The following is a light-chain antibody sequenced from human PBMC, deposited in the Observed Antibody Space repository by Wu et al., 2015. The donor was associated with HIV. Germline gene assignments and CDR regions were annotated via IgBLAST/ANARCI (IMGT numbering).Light chain of an antibody. CDR2: GAS. CDR1: QSVSHDY. J-gene: IGKJ5*01. CDR3: QQYATSIT. V-gene: IGKV3-20*01. Sequence: EIVLTQSPGTLSLSPRQRATLFCRASQSVSHDYLAWYQQKPGQAPRVLIYGASDRATGIPDRFSGSGSGTDFTLTISRLEPEDFAAYYCQQYATSITFGQGTRLEIK.